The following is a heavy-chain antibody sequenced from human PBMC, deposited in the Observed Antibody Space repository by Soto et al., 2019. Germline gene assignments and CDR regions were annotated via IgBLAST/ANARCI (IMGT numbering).Heavy chain of an antibody. Sequence: SETLSLTCTVSGGSISSGGYYWSWIRQHPGKGLEWIGYIYYSGSTYYNPSLKSRVTISVDTSKNQFSLKLSSVTAADTAVYYCARSIAATAGAFDIWGQGTKVTVSS. D-gene: IGHD6-6*01. J-gene: IGHJ3*02. CDR1: GGSISSGGYY. V-gene: IGHV4-31*03. CDR2: IYYSGST. CDR3: ARSIAATAGAFDI.